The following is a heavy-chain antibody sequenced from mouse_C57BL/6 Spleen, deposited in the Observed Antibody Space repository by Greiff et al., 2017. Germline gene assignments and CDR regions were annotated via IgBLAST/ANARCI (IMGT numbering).Heavy chain of an antibody. D-gene: IGHD1-1*01. Sequence: VQLQQSGAELVRPGASVTLSCKASGYTLTDYEMHWVKQTPVHGLEWIGAIDPETGGTAYNQKFKGKAILTADKSSSTAYMERRSLTSEDSAVYYCTREGHYYGSSPFAYWGQGTLVTVSA. J-gene: IGHJ3*01. V-gene: IGHV1-15*01. CDR3: TREGHYYGSSPFAY. CDR1: GYTLTDYE. CDR2: IDPETGGT.